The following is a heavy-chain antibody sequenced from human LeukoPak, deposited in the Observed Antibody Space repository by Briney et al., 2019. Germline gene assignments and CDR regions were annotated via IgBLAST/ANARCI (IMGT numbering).Heavy chain of an antibody. D-gene: IGHD1-1*01. J-gene: IGHJ4*02. CDR2: ISSSGSTI. CDR3: ARDPRTVRI. V-gene: IGHV3-11*04. Sequence: GGSLRLSCAASGFTFSDYYMSWIRQAPGKGLEWVSYISSSGSTIYYADSVKGRFTISRDNAENLLYLQMDSLRVEDTAIYYCARDPRTVRIWGQGTLVTVSS. CDR1: GFTFSDYY.